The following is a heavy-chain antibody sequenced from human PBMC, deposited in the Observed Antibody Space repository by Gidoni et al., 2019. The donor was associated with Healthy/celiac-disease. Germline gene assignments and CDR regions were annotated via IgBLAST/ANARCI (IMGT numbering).Heavy chain of an antibody. Sequence: EVQLVESGGGLVKPGGSLRLSCAASGFTFSSYSMNWVRQAPGKGLGWVSSISSSSSYIYYADSVKGRFTISRDNAKNSLYLQMNSLRAEDTAVYYCARDTAMANYYYYYYGMDVWGQGTTVTVSS. J-gene: IGHJ6*02. D-gene: IGHD5-18*01. CDR2: ISSSSSYI. CDR3: ARDTAMANYYYYYYGMDV. V-gene: IGHV3-21*01. CDR1: GFTFSSYS.